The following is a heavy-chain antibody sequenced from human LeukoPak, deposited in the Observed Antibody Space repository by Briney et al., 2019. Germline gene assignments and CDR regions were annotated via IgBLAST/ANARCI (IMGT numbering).Heavy chain of an antibody. CDR1: AGSISSSSW. CDR2: IYLYGTT. D-gene: IGHD1-26*01. V-gene: IGHV4-4*02. Sequence: SETLSLTCTVSAGSISSSSWWSWVRQSPVKGLEWIGEIYLYGTTNYNPSLKSRVTMSVDRSKNQFSLKLSSVTAADTAVYYCARQKWEQQGRDYYFNGLDVWGPGTMVTVSS. J-gene: IGHJ6*02. CDR3: ARQKWEQQGRDYYFNGLDV.